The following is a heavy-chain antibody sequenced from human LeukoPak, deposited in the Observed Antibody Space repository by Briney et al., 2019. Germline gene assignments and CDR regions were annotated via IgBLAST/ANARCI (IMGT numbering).Heavy chain of an antibody. CDR3: ARDGQGCFSTSCYPNWFDP. V-gene: IGHV1-69*04. J-gene: IGHJ5*02. Sequence: ASVKVSCKASGYTFTSYDINWVRQAPGQGLEWMRRIIPILGIANYAQKFQGRVTITADKSTSTAYMELSSLRSEDTAVYYCARDGQGCFSTSCYPNWFDPWGQGTLVTVSS. D-gene: IGHD2-2*01. CDR1: GYTFTSYD. CDR2: IIPILGIA.